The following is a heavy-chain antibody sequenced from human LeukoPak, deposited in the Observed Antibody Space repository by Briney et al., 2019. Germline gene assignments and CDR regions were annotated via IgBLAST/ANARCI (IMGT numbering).Heavy chain of an antibody. Sequence: GGSLRLSCEVSGFTFSDHYMSWMRQAPGKRLEWVSYISSGSTYTNYADSVEGRFTISRDNAKNSLYLQMNSLRAEDTAVYYCARGDYGGDYFDYWGQGTLVTVSS. D-gene: IGHD4-23*01. CDR2: ISSGSTYT. CDR3: ARGDYGGDYFDY. V-gene: IGHV3-11*05. J-gene: IGHJ4*02. CDR1: GFTFSDHY.